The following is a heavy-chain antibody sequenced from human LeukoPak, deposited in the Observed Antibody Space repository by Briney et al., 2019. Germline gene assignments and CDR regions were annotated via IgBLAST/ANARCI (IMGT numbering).Heavy chain of an antibody. D-gene: IGHD5-18*01. J-gene: IGHJ3*02. Sequence: SGTLSLTCAVSGGSISSSNWWSWVRQPPGKGLEWIGEIYHSGSTNYNPSLKSRVTISVDKSKNQFSLKLSSVTAADTAVYYCAREEVRGYSYGYYAFDIWGQGTMVTVSS. V-gene: IGHV4-4*02. CDR1: GGSISSSNW. CDR2: IYHSGST. CDR3: AREEVRGYSYGYYAFDI.